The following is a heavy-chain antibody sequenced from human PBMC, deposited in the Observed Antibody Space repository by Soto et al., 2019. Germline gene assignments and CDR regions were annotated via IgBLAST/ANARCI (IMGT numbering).Heavy chain of an antibody. Sequence: SETLSLTCTVSGGSISSYYWSWIRQPPGKGLEWIGYIYYSGSTNYNPSLKSRVTISVDTSKNQFSLKLSSVTAADTAVYYCARVGDSDFWSGYLPYYFDYWGQGTLVTVSS. CDR3: ARVGDSDFWSGYLPYYFDY. CDR2: IYYSGST. V-gene: IGHV4-59*01. CDR1: GGSISSYY. D-gene: IGHD3-3*01. J-gene: IGHJ4*02.